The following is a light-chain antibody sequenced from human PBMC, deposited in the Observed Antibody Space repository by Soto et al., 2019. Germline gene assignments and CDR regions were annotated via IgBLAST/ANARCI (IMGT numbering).Light chain of an antibody. J-gene: IGKJ4*01. CDR2: GAS. CDR1: QSISSK. Sequence: IVMTQSPATLSVSPGERATLSCRASQSISSKLAWYQQKPGKAPRLLIYGASTRATGITVRFSGSGSGTEFTLTITSLQSEDFAVYYCQEYNNWRPITFGGGTKVEIK. CDR3: QEYNNWRPIT. V-gene: IGKV3-15*01.